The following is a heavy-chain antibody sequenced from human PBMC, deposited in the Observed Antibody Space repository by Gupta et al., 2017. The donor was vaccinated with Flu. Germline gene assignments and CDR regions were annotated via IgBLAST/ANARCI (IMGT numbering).Heavy chain of an antibody. V-gene: IGHV3-74*01. CDR2: INSDGSST. Sequence: RQAPGKGLVWVSGINSDGSSTTYADSVKGRFTISRDNAKNALYLQMNGLRAEDTAVYYCARDPGEWELPVDHWGRGALVTVSS. J-gene: IGHJ4*02. CDR3: ARDPGEWELPVDH. D-gene: IGHD1-26*01.